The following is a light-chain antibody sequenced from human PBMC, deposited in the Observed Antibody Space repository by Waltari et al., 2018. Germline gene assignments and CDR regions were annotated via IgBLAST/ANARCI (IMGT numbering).Light chain of an antibody. J-gene: IGLJ2*01. CDR3: QSYDNSLSTSLSGAV. Sequence: QSVLTQPPSVSGAPGQPISIFCTGSGSNIGVGYAVHWSQQLPGAAPKLLTYGNTNRPSGVPDRFSGSRSGTSASLVITGLQAEDEADYYCQSYDNSLSTSLSGAVFGGGTKLTVL. CDR1: GSNIGVGYA. CDR2: GNT. V-gene: IGLV1-40*01.